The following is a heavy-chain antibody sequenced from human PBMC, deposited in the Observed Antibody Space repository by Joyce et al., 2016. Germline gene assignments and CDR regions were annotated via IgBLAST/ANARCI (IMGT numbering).Heavy chain of an antibody. D-gene: IGHD3-16*01. CDR2: IGTAGEP. V-gene: IGHV3-13*05. CDR1: GFTFSAYE. Sequence: EVQLVEAGGALVQPGGSLRLSCAASGFTFSAYEIHWVRQTTGKGLEWLSAIGTAGEPYYAGSVKGRFTISRENAKSSLVLQMNSLRAEDTAVYYCARERGGGMSAFDIWGQGTMVTVSS. J-gene: IGHJ3*02. CDR3: ARERGGGMSAFDI.